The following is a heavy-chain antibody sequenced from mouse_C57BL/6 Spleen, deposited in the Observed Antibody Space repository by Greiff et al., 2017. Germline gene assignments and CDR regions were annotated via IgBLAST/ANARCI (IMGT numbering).Heavy chain of an antibody. CDR2: ISSGGDYI. CDR1: GFTFSSYA. V-gene: IGHV5-9-1*02. Sequence: EVKLMESGEGLVKPGGSLKLSCAASGFTFSSYAMSWVRQTPEKRLEWVAYISSGGDYIYYADTVKGRFTISRDNAWNTLYLQMSSLKSEDTAMYYCTRASGTAQATLGSYYAMDYWGQGTSVTVSS. CDR3: TRASGTAQATLGSYYAMDY. D-gene: IGHD3-2*02. J-gene: IGHJ4*01.